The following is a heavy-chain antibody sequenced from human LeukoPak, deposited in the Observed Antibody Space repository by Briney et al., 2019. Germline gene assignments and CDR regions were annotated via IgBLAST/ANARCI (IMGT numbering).Heavy chain of an antibody. Sequence: GGSLRLSCAASGFTFSSYSMNWVRQAPGKGLEWVSSISSSSSYIYYADSVKGRFTLSRDNAKNSLYLQMNSLRAEDTAVYYCARALLWFGGYYFDYWGQGTLVTVSS. CDR2: ISSSSSYI. J-gene: IGHJ4*02. D-gene: IGHD3-10*01. CDR3: ARALLWFGGYYFDY. CDR1: GFTFSSYS. V-gene: IGHV3-21*01.